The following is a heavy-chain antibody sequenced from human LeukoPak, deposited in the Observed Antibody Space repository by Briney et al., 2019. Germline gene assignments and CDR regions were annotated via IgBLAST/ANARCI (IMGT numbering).Heavy chain of an antibody. V-gene: IGHV4-30-2*06. CDR3: ARESNINNWFDP. J-gene: IGHJ5*02. D-gene: IGHD2/OR15-2a*01. Sequence: SQTLSLTCIVSGVSISSGGHPWSWIRQSPGKGLEWIGYIYDSGSTFYNPSLKSRVTMSIDRSNNQSSLKLSSVTAADTAVYYCARESNINNWFDPWGQGTLVTVSS. CDR1: GVSISSGGHP. CDR2: IYDSGST.